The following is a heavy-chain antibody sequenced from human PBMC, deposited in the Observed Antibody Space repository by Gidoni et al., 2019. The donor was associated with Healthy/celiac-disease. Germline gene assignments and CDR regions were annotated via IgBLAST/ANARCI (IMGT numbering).Heavy chain of an antibody. CDR2: INHSGST. J-gene: IGHJ4*02. CDR3: ARRRGPRLGVVTNIPFDY. V-gene: IGHV4-34*01. D-gene: IGHD3-3*01. Sequence: QVQLQQWGAGLLKPSETLSLTCAVYGGSFSGYYWSWIRQPPGKGLEWIGEINHSGSTNYNPSLKSRVTISVDTSKNQFSLKLSSVTAADTAVYYCARRRGPRLGVVTNIPFDYWGQGTLVTVSS. CDR1: GGSFSGYY.